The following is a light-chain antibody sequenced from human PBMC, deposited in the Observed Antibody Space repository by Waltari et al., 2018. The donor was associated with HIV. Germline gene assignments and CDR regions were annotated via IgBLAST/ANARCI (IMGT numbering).Light chain of an antibody. CDR1: QSVSSY. V-gene: IGKV3-11*01. CDR3: QQRINGPPWYS. J-gene: IGKJ2*03. Sequence: EIVLTQSPATLSLSPGERATLSCRASQSVSSYSAWYQQKPGQAPRPLIYDASNRATGTPARFSGSGSGTDFTLTISSLEPEDFAVYYCQQRINGPPWYSFGQGTKLEIK. CDR2: DAS.